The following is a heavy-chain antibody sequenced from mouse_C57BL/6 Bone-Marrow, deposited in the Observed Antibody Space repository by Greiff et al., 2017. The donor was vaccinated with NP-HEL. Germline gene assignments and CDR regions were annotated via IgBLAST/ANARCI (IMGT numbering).Heavy chain of an antibody. CDR1: GYTFTSYW. V-gene: IGHV1-59*01. J-gene: IGHJ1*03. CDR2: IDPSDSYT. D-gene: IGHD2-3*01. Sequence: QVQLQQPGAELVRPGTSVKLSCKASGYTFTSYWMHWVKQRPGQGLEWIGVIDPSDSYTNYNQKFKGKATLTVDTSSSTAYMPLSSLTSEDSAVYYCARWLLRRYFDVWGTGTTVTVSS. CDR3: ARWLLRRYFDV.